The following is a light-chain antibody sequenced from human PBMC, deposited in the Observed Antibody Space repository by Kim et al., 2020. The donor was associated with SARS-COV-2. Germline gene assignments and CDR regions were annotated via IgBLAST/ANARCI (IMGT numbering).Light chain of an antibody. V-gene: IGLV3-21*04. CDR1: NMGSKS. CDR2: YDS. CDR3: QVWDSTSDHRVV. Sequence: RKARITCGGGNMGSKSVHWYQQKPRQAPLLVISYDSDRPSGIPERFSGSNSGNTATLTISWVEAGDEADYYCQVWDSTSDHRVVFGGGTQLTVL. J-gene: IGLJ2*01.